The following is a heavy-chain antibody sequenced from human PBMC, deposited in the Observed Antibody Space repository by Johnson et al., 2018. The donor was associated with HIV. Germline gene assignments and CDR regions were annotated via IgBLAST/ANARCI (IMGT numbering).Heavy chain of an antibody. J-gene: IGHJ3*02. CDR2: IGTAGDT. V-gene: IGHV3-13*01. CDR3: ARGARDDSSGSFALDI. Sequence: MLLVESGGGLVQPGGSLRLSCAASGFTFSSYDMHWVRQATGKGLEWVSAIGTAGDTYYPGSVKGRFTISRENAKNSLYLQMNSLRAGDTAVYYCARGARDDSSGSFALDIWGQGTMVTVSS. CDR1: GFTFSSYD. D-gene: IGHD3-22*01.